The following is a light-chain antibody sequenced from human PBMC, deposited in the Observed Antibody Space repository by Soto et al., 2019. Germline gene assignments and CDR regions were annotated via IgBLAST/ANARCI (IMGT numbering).Light chain of an antibody. J-gene: IGKJ1*01. CDR3: HQYENWPRT. V-gene: IGKV3-15*01. CDR2: GAS. Sequence: EIVMTQSPPTLSVSPGERATLSCRASQSINRNLAWYQQKPGQAPRLLIYGASSRATGIPARFSGSGSGTEFTLSISSLQSEDFAIYYCHQYENWPRTFGQGTKVDIK. CDR1: QSINRN.